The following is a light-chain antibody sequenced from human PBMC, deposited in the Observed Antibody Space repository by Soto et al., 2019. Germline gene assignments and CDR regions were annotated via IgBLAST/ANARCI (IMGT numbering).Light chain of an antibody. CDR3: QQSYSTPYT. CDR2: AAS. V-gene: IGKV1-39*01. J-gene: IGKJ2*01. CDR1: QSISSY. Sequence: DLQMTQSPSSLSASVGDSVTITCRASQSISSYLNWYQQKPGKAPKLLIYAASSLQSGVPSRFSGSGAGTYFTLTISSLQPEDFATYYCQQSYSTPYTFGQGTKLEIK.